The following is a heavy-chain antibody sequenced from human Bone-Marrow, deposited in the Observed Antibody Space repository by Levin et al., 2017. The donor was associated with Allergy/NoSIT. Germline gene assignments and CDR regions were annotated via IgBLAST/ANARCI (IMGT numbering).Heavy chain of an antibody. CDR3: ARDLTQGYDFWSGYYYYYGMDV. V-gene: IGHV3-21*01. CDR1: GFTFSSYS. CDR2: ISSSSSYI. D-gene: IGHD3-3*01. Sequence: GGSLRLSCAASGFTFSSYSMNWVRQAPGKGLEWVSSISSSSSYIYYADSVKGRFTISRDNAKNSLYLQMNSLRAEDTAVYYCARDLTQGYDFWSGYYYYYGMDVWGQGTTVTVSS. J-gene: IGHJ6*02.